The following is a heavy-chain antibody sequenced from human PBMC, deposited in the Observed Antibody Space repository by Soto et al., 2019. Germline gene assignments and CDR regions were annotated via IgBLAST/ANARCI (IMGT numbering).Heavy chain of an antibody. CDR3: AYRPFVVGSGWEFCF. Sequence: QITLKESGPTLVIPTQTLTLTCTFSGFSLNTRGVGVGWIRQPPGKALEWVALIHWDDEKRYSPSLRNTLTTTKDPSKNQVVLIMTHMDPVEPGTNFWAYRPFVVGSGWEFCFWGQGILVTVSS. CDR2: IHWDDEK. D-gene: IGHD3-16*01. J-gene: IGHJ4*02. CDR1: GFSLNTRGVG. V-gene: IGHV2-5*02.